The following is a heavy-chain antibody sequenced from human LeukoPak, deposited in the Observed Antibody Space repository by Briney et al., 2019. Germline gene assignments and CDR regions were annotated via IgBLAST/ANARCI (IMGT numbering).Heavy chain of an antibody. CDR1: GYTLTELS. Sequence: ASVKVSCKVSGYTLTELSMHWVRPAPGKGLEWKGGFDPEDGETMYAQKFQGRVTMTEDASTDTAYMEQSSLRSEDTAVYYCAVGPPPNLKQYSSSLLYYYYGMDVWGQGTTVTVSS. CDR3: AVGPPPNLKQYSSSLLYYYYGMDV. CDR2: FDPEDGET. J-gene: IGHJ6*02. D-gene: IGHD6-6*01. V-gene: IGHV1-24*01.